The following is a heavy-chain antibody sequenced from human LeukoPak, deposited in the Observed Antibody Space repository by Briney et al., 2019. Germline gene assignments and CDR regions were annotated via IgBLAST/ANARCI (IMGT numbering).Heavy chain of an antibody. V-gene: IGHV4-59*01. J-gene: IGHJ6*02. CDR3: VRANVKGDFWSGYYTGGMDV. Sequence: KPSETLSLTCTVSGGSISSYYWSWIRQPPGKGLEWIGYIYYSGSTNYNPSLKSRVTISVDTSKNQFSLKLSSVTAADTAVYYCVRANVKGDFWSGYYTGGMDVWGQGTTVTVSS. CDR2: IYYSGST. D-gene: IGHD3-3*01. CDR1: GGSISSYY.